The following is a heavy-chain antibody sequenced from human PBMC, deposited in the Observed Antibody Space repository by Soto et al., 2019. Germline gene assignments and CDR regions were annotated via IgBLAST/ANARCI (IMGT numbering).Heavy chain of an antibody. CDR1: GFTVSSNY. Sequence: LRLSCAASGFTVSSNYMSWVRQAPGKGLEWVSVIYSGGSTYYADSVKGRFTISRDNSKNTLYLQMNSLRAEDTAVYYCARALVGATRGQYYFDYWGQGTLVTVSS. CDR3: ARALVGATRGQYYFDY. V-gene: IGHV3-53*01. CDR2: IYSGGST. J-gene: IGHJ4*02. D-gene: IGHD1-26*01.